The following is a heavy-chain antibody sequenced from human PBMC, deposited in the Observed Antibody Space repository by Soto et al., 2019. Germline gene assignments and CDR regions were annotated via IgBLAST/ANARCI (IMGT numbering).Heavy chain of an antibody. CDR2: ISGSGGST. CDR3: AKRADIVVVVAATGFDP. J-gene: IGHJ5*02. D-gene: IGHD2-15*01. Sequence: ESGGGLVQPGGSLRLSCAASGFTFSSYAMSWVRQAPGKGLEWVSAISGSGGSTYYADSVKGRFTISRDNSKNTLYLQMNSLRAEDTAVYYCAKRADIVVVVAATGFDPWGQGTLVTVSS. CDR1: GFTFSSYA. V-gene: IGHV3-23*01.